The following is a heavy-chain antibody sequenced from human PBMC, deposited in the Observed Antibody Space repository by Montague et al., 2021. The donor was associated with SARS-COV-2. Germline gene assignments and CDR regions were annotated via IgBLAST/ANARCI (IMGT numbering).Heavy chain of an antibody. J-gene: IGHJ5*01. CDR3: TRTPNEDLWWFDS. V-gene: IGHV3-30*07. D-gene: IGHD3-3*01. Sequence: DTDKGRFTISRDTSENTLYLQMNSIRPEATAMYFCTRTPNEDLWWFDSWGQGTQVTVTS.